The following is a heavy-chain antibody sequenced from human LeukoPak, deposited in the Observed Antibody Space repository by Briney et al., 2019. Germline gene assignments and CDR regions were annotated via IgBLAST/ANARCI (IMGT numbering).Heavy chain of an antibody. D-gene: IGHD3-22*01. V-gene: IGHV4-38-2*02. CDR2: IYHSGST. Sequence: PSETLSLTCTVSGYSISSGYYWGWIRQPPGKGLEWIGIIYHSGSTYYNPSLKSRVTISVDTSKNQFSLKLSSVTAADTAVYYCATAQDSSGYEGNWGQGTLVTVSS. CDR3: ATAQDSSGYEGN. J-gene: IGHJ4*02. CDR1: GYSISSGYY.